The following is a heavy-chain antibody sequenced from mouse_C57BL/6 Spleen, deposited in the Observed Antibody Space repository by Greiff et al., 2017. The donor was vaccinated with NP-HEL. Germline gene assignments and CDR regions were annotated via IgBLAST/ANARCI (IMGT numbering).Heavy chain of an antibody. D-gene: IGHD1-2*01. J-gene: IGHJ4*01. Sequence: EVHLVESGGGLVKPGGSLKLSCAASGFTFSSYAMSWVRQTPEKRLEWVATISDGGSYTYYPDNVKGRFTISRDNAKNNLYLQMSHLKSEDTAMYYCARETTAGRRYAMDYWGQGTSVTVSS. CDR2: ISDGGSYT. V-gene: IGHV5-4*01. CDR1: GFTFSSYA. CDR3: ARETTAGRRYAMDY.